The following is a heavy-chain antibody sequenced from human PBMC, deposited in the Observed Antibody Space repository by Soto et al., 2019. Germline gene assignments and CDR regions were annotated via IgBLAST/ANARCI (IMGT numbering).Heavy chain of an antibody. CDR1: GGSFSGYY. CDR3: ASGAKYYDILTGHRGPIWFDP. J-gene: IGHJ5*02. V-gene: IGHV4-34*01. Sequence: PSETLSLTCAVYGGSFSGYYWSWIRQPPGKGLEWIGEINHSGSTNYNPSLKSRVTISVDTSKNQFSLKLSSVTAADTAVYYCASGAKYYDILTGHRGPIWFDPWGQGTLVTVSS. D-gene: IGHD3-9*01. CDR2: INHSGST.